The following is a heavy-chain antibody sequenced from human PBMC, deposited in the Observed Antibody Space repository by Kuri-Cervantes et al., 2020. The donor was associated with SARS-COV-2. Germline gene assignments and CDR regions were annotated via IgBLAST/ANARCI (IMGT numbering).Heavy chain of an antibody. CDR1: GYTFTGYY. CDR3: ASGGITGTKGNWYCEL. CDR2: INPDSGGT. Sequence: ASVKVSCKASGYTFTGYYMHWGRQAPGQGLEWMGWINPDSGGTNYAQKFQGWVTMTRDTSISKAYMELSRLRSDDTAVDYCASGGITGTKGNWYCELWGRGTLVTVSS. J-gene: IGHJ2*01. D-gene: IGHD1-20*01. V-gene: IGHV1-2*04.